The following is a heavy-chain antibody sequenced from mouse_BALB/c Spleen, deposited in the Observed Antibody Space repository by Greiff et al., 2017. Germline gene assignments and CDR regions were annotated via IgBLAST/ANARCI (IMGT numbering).Heavy chain of an antibody. Sequence: EVMLVESGGGLVKPGGSLKLSCAASGFTFSSYAMSWVRQSPEKRLEWVAEISSGGSYTYYPDTVTGRFTISRDNAKNTLYLEMSSLRSEDTAMYYCASYQGAYWGQGTLVTVSA. CDR3: ASYQGAY. CDR1: GFTFSSYA. V-gene: IGHV5-9-4*01. CDR2: ISSGGSYT. J-gene: IGHJ3*01.